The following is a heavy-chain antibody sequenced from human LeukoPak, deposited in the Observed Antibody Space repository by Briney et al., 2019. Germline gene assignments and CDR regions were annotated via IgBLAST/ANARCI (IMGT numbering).Heavy chain of an antibody. V-gene: IGHV4-59*01. Sequence: SETLSLTCTVSGGSISSYYWSWIRQPPGKGLEWIGYIYYSGSTNYNPSLKSRVTISVDTSKNQFSLKLSSVTAADTAVYYCARGDSRTVTYDYWGQGTLVTVSS. CDR3: ARGDSRTVTYDY. D-gene: IGHD4-17*01. J-gene: IGHJ4*02. CDR2: IYYSGST. CDR1: GGSISSYY.